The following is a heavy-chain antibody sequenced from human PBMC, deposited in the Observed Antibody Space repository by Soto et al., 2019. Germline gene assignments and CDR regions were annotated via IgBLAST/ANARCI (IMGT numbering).Heavy chain of an antibody. D-gene: IGHD3-16*02. V-gene: IGHV3-7*03. Sequence: EVQLVESGGGLVQTGGSLRLSCAVSGFRFRDYWMSWVRQAPGKGLEWVANIKQDESDKYYVESVKGRFTISRDNAKNALYLQMNSLRVEDTAVYYCAAYCYTMTCTHFHGYSWGQGTQVTVSS. CDR1: GFRFRDYW. CDR2: IKQDESDK. J-gene: IGHJ5*02. CDR3: AAYCYTMTCTHFHGYS.